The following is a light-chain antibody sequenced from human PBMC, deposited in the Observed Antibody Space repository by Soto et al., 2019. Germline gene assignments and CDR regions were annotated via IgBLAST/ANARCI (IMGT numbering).Light chain of an antibody. CDR1: QSVSMW. V-gene: IGKV1-5*01. CDR2: DAS. Sequence: TQMTQSPSTLSASVGDRVTNTCRASQSVSMWLAWYQQKPGKAPRLLIYDASNLESGVPSRFSGSGSRTEFTLTITSLQPEDAATYYCQQYNTYLTWTFGQGTKVEIK. J-gene: IGKJ1*01. CDR3: QQYNTYLTWT.